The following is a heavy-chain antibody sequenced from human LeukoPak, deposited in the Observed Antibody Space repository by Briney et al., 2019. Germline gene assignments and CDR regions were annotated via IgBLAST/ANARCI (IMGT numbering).Heavy chain of an antibody. V-gene: IGHV5-51*01. J-gene: IGHJ4*02. CDR1: GYNFTSYW. Sequence: GASVKVSCKASGYNFTSYWIGWVRQMPGKGLEWMGIIYPGDSDTRYGPSLQGQVTISADKSISTAYLQWSSLKASDTAMYYCARHTRDNYYGWGSYYNDYWGQGTLVTVSS. CDR3: ARHTRDNYYGWGSYYNDY. CDR2: IYPGDSDT. D-gene: IGHD3-10*01.